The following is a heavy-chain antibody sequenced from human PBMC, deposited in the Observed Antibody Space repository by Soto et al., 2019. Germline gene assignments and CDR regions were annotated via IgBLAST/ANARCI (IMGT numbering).Heavy chain of an antibody. V-gene: IGHV3-23*01. CDR3: AKAYTVTAYYFDY. D-gene: IGHD4-17*01. CDR2: ISGIGGST. CDR1: GFTFSSYA. J-gene: IGHJ4*02. Sequence: PGGSLRLSCAASGFTFSSYAMSWVRQAPGKGLEWVSGISGIGGSTYYADSVKGRFTISRDNSKNTLSLQMNSLRAEDTAIYYCAKAYTVTAYYFDYWGQGTLVTVSS.